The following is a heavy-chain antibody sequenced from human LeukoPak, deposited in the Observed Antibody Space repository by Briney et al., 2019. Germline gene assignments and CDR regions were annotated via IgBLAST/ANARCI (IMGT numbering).Heavy chain of an antibody. Sequence: PSETLSLTCTVSAGSISSSSYYWGWLRQSPGKGLEWIGSIYYSGDTYYNPSLKSRVTISVDTSKNQFSLKVTSVTAADTAVYYCGGADREEAYNHRIDYWGQGTLVTVSS. CDR2: IYYSGDT. CDR1: AGSISSSSYY. J-gene: IGHJ4*02. V-gene: IGHV4-39*01. CDR3: GGADREEAYNHRIDY. D-gene: IGHD1-1*01.